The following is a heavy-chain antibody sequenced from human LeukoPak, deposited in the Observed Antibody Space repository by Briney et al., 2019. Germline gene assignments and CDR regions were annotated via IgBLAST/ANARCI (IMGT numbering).Heavy chain of an antibody. Sequence: SETLSLTCTVSGGSISSSSYYWGWIRQPPGKGLEWIGSIYYSGSTYYHPSFKSRVTISVDTSKNQFSLKLSSVTAADTAVYYCARHPQTGGFDYWGQGTLVTVSS. CDR1: GGSISSSSYY. CDR2: IYYSGST. D-gene: IGHD2-8*02. J-gene: IGHJ4*02. V-gene: IGHV4-39*01. CDR3: ARHPQTGGFDY.